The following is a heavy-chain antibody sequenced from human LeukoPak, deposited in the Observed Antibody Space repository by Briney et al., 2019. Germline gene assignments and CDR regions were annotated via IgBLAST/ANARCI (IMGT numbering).Heavy chain of an antibody. CDR3: ARGGGDNWNDYFDY. V-gene: IGHV3-7*03. Sequence: GGSLRLSCAASGFTFSRYWMSWVRQAPGKGLEWVANIKQDGSEKYYVDSVKGRFTISRDNAKNSLYLQMNSRRAEDTAVYYCARGGGDNWNDYFDYWGQGTLVTVSS. J-gene: IGHJ4*02. CDR2: IKQDGSEK. D-gene: IGHD1-1*01. CDR1: GFTFSRYW.